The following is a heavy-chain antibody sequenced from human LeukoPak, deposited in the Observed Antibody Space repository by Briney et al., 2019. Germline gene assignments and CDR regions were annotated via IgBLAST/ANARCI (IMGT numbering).Heavy chain of an antibody. Sequence: GGSLRLSCAASGFTISSYGMHWVRQAPGKGLEWVAFIRYDGSNKYYADSVKGRFTISRDNSKNTLYLQMNSLRAEDTAVYYCAKDSGGPHYYGSGSQPPTSYYYYGMDVWGQGTTVTVSS. CDR3: AKDSGGPHYYGSGSQPPTSYYYYGMDV. CDR1: GFTISSYG. J-gene: IGHJ6*02. CDR2: IRYDGSNK. D-gene: IGHD3-10*01. V-gene: IGHV3-30*02.